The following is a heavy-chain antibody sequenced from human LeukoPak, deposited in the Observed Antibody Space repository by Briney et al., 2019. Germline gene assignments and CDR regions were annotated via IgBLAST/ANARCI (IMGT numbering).Heavy chain of an antibody. CDR3: ARAWGYSSSFDY. Sequence: SETLSLTCAVYGGSFSGYYWSWIRQPPGKGLEWIGEINHSGSTNYNPSLKSRVTISVDTSKNQFSLKLSSVTAADTAVYYCARAWGYSSSFDYWGQGTLVTVSS. V-gene: IGHV4-34*01. CDR2: INHSGST. CDR1: GGSFSGYY. D-gene: IGHD6-6*01. J-gene: IGHJ4*02.